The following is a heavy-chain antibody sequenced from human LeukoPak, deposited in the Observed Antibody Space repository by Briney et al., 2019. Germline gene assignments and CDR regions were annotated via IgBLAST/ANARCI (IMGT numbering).Heavy chain of an antibody. CDR1: GGSISSYY. J-gene: IGHJ5*02. D-gene: IGHD3-10*01. CDR3: ARGPFTLVRGADNWLDP. Sequence: PSETLSLTCTVSGGSISSYYWSWIRQPAGKGLEWIGRIYTSGSTNYNPSLKSRVTMSVDTSKNQFSLKLSSVTAADTAVYYCARGPFTLVRGADNWLDPWGQGTLVTVSS. CDR2: IYTSGST. V-gene: IGHV4-4*07.